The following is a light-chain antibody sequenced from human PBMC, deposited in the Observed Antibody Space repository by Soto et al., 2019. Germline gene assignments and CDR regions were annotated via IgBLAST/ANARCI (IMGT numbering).Light chain of an antibody. V-gene: IGKV3D-20*02. J-gene: IGKJ4*01. Sequence: LLTQSPGTLSLSPGESATLSCMASQSVSSRYLAWYKQKTGQAPRILIYGESNRATGIPDRLSGSGSGTDLTLTISRLEPEDFAVYYCQKRSNWPPAFGGGTKVDIK. CDR3: QKRSNWPPA. CDR1: QSVSSRY. CDR2: GES.